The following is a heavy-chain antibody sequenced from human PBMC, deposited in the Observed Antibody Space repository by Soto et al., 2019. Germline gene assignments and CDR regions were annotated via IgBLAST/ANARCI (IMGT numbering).Heavy chain of an antibody. Sequence: GESLRLSCAASGFTFSSYWMHWVRQAPGKGLVWVSRINSDGSSTSYADSVKGRFTISRDNAKNTLYLQMNSLRAEDTAVYYCARDKSWDYYDSSGLDYWGQGTLVTVSS. D-gene: IGHD3-22*01. CDR2: INSDGSST. V-gene: IGHV3-74*01. J-gene: IGHJ4*02. CDR1: GFTFSSYW. CDR3: ARDKSWDYYDSSGLDY.